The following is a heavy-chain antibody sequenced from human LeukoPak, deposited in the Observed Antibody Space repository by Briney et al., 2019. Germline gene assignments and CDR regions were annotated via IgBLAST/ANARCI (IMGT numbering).Heavy chain of an antibody. CDR1: GGSSSSGGYY. Sequence: PSETLSLTCTVSGGSSSSGGYYWSWIRQHPGKGLEWIGYIYYSGSTYYNPSLKSRVTISVDTSKNQFSLKLSSVTAADTAVYYCAYSMGAAARENYYYYYYMDVWGKGTTVTVSS. D-gene: IGHD6-13*01. V-gene: IGHV4-31*03. CDR2: IYYSGST. J-gene: IGHJ6*03. CDR3: AYSMGAAARENYYYYYYMDV.